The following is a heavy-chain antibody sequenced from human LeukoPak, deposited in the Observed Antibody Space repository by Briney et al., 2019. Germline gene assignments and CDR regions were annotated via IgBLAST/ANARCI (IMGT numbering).Heavy chain of an antibody. Sequence: GRSLRLSCAGSGFTFSGYTIHWVRQAPGKGLEWVAVISYDGSSKYYADSVKGRFTISRDNSKNTLYLQMDSLRAEDTSVYYCARGYYGDNEGVDYWGQGTLVTVSS. V-gene: IGHV3-30-3*01. D-gene: IGHD4-17*01. J-gene: IGHJ4*02. CDR1: GFTFSGYT. CDR3: ARGYYGDNEGVDY. CDR2: ISYDGSSK.